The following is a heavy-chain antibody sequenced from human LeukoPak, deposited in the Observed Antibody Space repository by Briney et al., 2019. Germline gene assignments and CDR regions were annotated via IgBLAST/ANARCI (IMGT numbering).Heavy chain of an antibody. CDR3: ARDPNYYDSSGYLENYYYYGMDV. J-gene: IGHJ6*02. CDR1: GFTFSSYG. V-gene: IGHV3-33*01. CDR2: IWYDGSNK. D-gene: IGHD3-22*01. Sequence: GRSLRLSCAASGFTFSSYGMHWVRQAPGKGLEWVAVIWYDGSNKYYADSVKGRFTISRDNSKNTLYLQMNSLRAEDTAVYYCARDPNYYDSSGYLENYYYYGMDVWGQGTTVTVSS.